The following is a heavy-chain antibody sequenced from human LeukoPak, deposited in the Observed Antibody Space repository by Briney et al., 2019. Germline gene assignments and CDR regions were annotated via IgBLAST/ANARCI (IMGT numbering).Heavy chain of an antibody. J-gene: IGHJ1*01. Sequence: GGSLRLSCAASGFTFSSYGMHWVRQAPGKGLEWVAVISYDGSNKYYADSVKGRFTISRDNSKNTLYLQMNSLRAEDTAVYYCAKTHSSGEYFQHWGQGILVTVSS. CDR3: AKTHSSGEYFQH. CDR1: GFTFSSYG. CDR2: ISYDGSNK. V-gene: IGHV3-30*18. D-gene: IGHD3-22*01.